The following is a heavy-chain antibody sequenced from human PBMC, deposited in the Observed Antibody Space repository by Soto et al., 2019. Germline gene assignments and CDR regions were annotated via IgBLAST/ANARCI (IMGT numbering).Heavy chain of an antibody. J-gene: IGHJ4*02. CDR3: ERGLRGPDY. CDR2: IDNEGTST. V-gene: IGHV3-74*01. Sequence: EVQLVESGGGLAQPGGSLRLSCAASGFTLSGYWMHWVRQAPGKGLVWVSRIDNEGTSTTYADSVKGRFTISRDNAKSTLYLQMNSLRDEDTGVYYCERGLRGPDYWGQGTLVTVSS. CDR1: GFTLSGYW.